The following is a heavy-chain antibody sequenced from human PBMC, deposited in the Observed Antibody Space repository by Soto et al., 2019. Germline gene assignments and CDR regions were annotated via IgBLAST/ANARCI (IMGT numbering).Heavy chain of an antibody. CDR2: IWYDGSNK. D-gene: IGHD6-13*01. Sequence: QVQLVESGGGVVQPGRSLRLSCAASGFTFSSYGMHWVRQAPGKGLEWGAVIWYDGSNKYYADSVKGQFTISRDNSKNTQYLQMNSLRAEDTAVYYCAREYSSPSQPYFDYWGQGTLVPVSS. J-gene: IGHJ4*02. V-gene: IGHV3-33*01. CDR3: AREYSSPSQPYFDY. CDR1: GFTFSSYG.